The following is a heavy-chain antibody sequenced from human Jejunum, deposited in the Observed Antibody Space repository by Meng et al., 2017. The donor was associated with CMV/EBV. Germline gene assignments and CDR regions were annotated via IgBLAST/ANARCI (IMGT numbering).Heavy chain of an antibody. D-gene: IGHD4-11*01. Sequence: LRLSCAASGFTFSNYALNWVRQAPGKGLEWVSGIRHDGGTFYAASVKGRFTISRDNSKNTLYLQMNSLRAEDTAVYYCAKATDFDYWGQGTLVPSPQ. CDR3: AKATDFDY. J-gene: IGHJ4*02. CDR1: GFTFSNYA. V-gene: IGHV3-23*01. CDR2: IRHDGGT.